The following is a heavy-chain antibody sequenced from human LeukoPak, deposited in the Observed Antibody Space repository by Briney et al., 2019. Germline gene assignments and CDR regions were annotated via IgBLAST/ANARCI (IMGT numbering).Heavy chain of an antibody. V-gene: IGHV4-4*07. J-gene: IGHJ5*02. Sequence: SETLSLTCTVSGGSISSYYWSWIRQPAAQGLEWIGRIYTSGSTNYNPSLKRRVTMSVDASKNQFSLQLRSVTSADKAVYYCARDIDAILGYCTSTSCSGPKQSTPPNNWFDPWGQGTLVTVSS. D-gene: IGHD2-2*01. CDR3: ARDIDAILGYCTSTSCSGPKQSTPPNNWFDP. CDR1: GGSISSYY. CDR2: IYTSGST.